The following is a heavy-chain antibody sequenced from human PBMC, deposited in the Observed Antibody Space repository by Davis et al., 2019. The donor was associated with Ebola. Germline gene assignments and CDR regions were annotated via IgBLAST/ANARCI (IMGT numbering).Heavy chain of an antibody. Sequence: GESLKISCAASGFIVSNNYFSWVRQAPHKGLEWVSVIYAGGSTYYADSTKGRFTISRDSSKNTLYLQIDDLRLEDTAVYYCARGGGPYVAALEDWGQGTMVAV. CDR1: GFIVSNNY. J-gene: IGHJ3*01. V-gene: IGHV3-66*01. CDR2: IYAGGST. D-gene: IGHD1-26*01. CDR3: ARGGGPYVAALED.